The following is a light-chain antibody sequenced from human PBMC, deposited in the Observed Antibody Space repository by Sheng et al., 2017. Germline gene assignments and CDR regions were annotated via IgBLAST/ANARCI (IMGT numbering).Light chain of an antibody. CDR1: NIGSKS. CDR3: QAWDTSIHVV. CDR2: QDN. J-gene: IGLJ2*01. Sequence: SYELTQPPSVSVAPGQTARITCGGNNIGSKSVHWYQQKPGQSPVLLIYQDNKRPSGIPERFSGSNSGNTATLTISGTQVVDEADYYCQAWDTSIHVVFGGGTNLTVL. V-gene: IGLV3-9*01.